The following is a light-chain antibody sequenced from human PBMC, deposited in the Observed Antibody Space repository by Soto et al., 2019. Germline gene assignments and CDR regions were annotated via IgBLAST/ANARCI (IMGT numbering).Light chain of an antibody. V-gene: IGLV7-43*01. CDR1: TGAVTSAYY. Sequence: QAVVTQEPSLTVSPGGTVTLTCASSTGAVTSAYYPNWFQQKPGQAPRALIYSTDSKHSWTPARFSGSLLGGKAALTLSGVQPEDEADYYCLLYYGAAVGFGGGTKLTVL. J-gene: IGLJ2*01. CDR2: STD. CDR3: LLYYGAAVG.